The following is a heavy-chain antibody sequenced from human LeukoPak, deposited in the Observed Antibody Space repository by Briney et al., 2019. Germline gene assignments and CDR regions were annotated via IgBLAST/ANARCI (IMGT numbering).Heavy chain of an antibody. CDR1: GYTFTSYA. CDR3: AREMGSSWLWPFDH. D-gene: IGHD6-13*01. V-gene: IGHV7-4-1*02. Sequence: RASVKVSCKGSGYTFTSYAMNWVRQAPGQGVEWMGWINTNTGHPTYAQGFTGRSVFSLDTSVSTAYLQISSLKAADTAVYYCAREMGSSWLWPFDHWGQGTLVTVSS. CDR2: INTNTGHP. J-gene: IGHJ4*02.